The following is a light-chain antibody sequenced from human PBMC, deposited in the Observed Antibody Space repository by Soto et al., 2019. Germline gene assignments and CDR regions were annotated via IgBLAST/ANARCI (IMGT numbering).Light chain of an antibody. J-gene: IGLJ1*01. V-gene: IGLV1-40*01. Sequence: QLVLTQPPSVSGAPGQRVTISCTGSSSNIGAGYAVHRYQQLPGTAPKLLIYENTNRPSGVPDRFSGSKSGTSASLAITGLQAEDEADYYCQSYDSSLSAFYVFGPGTKLTVL. CDR2: ENT. CDR3: QSYDSSLSAFYV. CDR1: SSNIGAGYA.